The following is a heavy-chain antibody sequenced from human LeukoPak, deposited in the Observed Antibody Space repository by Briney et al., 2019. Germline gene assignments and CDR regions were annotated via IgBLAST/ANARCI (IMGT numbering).Heavy chain of an antibody. CDR2: IYYSGST. V-gene: IGHV4-59*12. D-gene: IGHD4-11*01. CDR1: GGSISSYY. Sequence: SETLSLTCTVSGGSISSYYWSWIRQPPGKGLEWIGCIYYSGSTNYNPSLKSRVTISLDTSKNQFSLRLSSVSAADTAVYFCTVGPHHYFDSWGQGTLVTVSS. J-gene: IGHJ4*02. CDR3: TVGPHHYFDS.